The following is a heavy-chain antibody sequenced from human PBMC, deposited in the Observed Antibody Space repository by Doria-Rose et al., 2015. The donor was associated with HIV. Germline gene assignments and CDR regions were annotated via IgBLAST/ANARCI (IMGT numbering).Heavy chain of an antibody. J-gene: IGHJ4*02. V-gene: IGHV2-26*01. CDR3: ARIKSSRWYHKYYFDF. D-gene: IGHD6-13*01. CDR1: GVSLSSPGMG. CDR2: IFSDDER. Sequence: QVTLKESGPVLVKPTETLTLTCTVSGVSLSSPGMGVSWIRQRPAKALEWFANIFSDDERSYKTSLKSRLTISRGTSKSQVVLTMTDMDPVDTATYYCARIKSSRWYHKYYFDFWGQGTLVIVSA.